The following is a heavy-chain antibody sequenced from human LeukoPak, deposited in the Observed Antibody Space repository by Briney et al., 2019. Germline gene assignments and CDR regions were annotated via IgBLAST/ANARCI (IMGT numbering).Heavy chain of an antibody. CDR1: GGSFSGYY. Sequence: SETLSLNCAVYGGSFSGYYGSWIRQPPGKGLEWIGEINHSGSTNYNPSLKSRVTISVDTSKNQFSLKLSSVTAAATVVYYCARGRLPRYYWGQGTLVTVSS. D-gene: IGHD5-12*01. CDR3: ARGRLPRYY. CDR2: INHSGST. V-gene: IGHV4-34*01. J-gene: IGHJ4*02.